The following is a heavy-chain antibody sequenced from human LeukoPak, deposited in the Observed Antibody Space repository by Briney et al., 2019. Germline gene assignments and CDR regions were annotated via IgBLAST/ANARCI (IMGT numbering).Heavy chain of an antibody. V-gene: IGHV1-3*01. CDR2: INAGNGST. D-gene: IGHD3-10*01. CDR3: AREGITYFDY. CDR1: GYTSTSYA. J-gene: IGHJ4*02. Sequence: ASVKVSCKASGYTSTSYAMHWVRQAPGQRLEWMGWINAGNGSTKYSQKFQGRVTITRDTSASTAYMELSSLRSEDTAVYYCAREGITYFDYWGQGTLVTVSS.